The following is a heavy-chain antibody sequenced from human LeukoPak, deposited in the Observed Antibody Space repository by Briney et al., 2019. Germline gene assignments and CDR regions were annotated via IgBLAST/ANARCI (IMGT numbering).Heavy chain of an antibody. J-gene: IGHJ4*02. V-gene: IGHV3-48*03. CDR3: ARDGGPGYSSSWYLY. D-gene: IGHD6-13*01. Sequence: PGGSLRLSCAASGFTFSSYEMNWVRQAPGKGLEWVSYISSSGSTIYYADSVKGRFTISRDNAKNSLYLQMNSLRAEDTAVYYCARDGGPGYSSSWYLYRGQGTLVTVSS. CDR1: GFTFSSYE. CDR2: ISSSGSTI.